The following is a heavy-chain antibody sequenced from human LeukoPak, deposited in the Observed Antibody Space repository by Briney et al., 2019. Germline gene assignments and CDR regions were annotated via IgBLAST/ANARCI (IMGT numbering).Heavy chain of an antibody. CDR3: AKHGSSSSGRSGWFDP. V-gene: IGHV3-33*06. D-gene: IGHD6-6*01. CDR2: IWYDGSNK. J-gene: IGHJ5*02. Sequence: GGSLRLSCAASGFSFSSFAMSWVRQAPGKGLEWVAVIWYDGSNKYYADSVKGRFTISRDNSKNTLYLQMNSLRAEDTAVYNCAKHGSSSSGRSGWFDPWGQGTLVTVSS. CDR1: GFSFSSFA.